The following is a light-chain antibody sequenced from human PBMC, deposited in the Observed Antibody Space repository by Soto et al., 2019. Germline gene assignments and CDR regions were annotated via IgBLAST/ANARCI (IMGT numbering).Light chain of an antibody. Sequence: QSALAQPASVSGSLGQSITISCTGTSSDVGAYDYVSWYQQHPGKVPKLLIYEVSDRPPGVSDRFSGSKSANTASLTISRLQSEDEADYYCNSYTAFNTRVFGTGTKLTV. V-gene: IGLV2-14*01. CDR1: SSDVGAYDY. J-gene: IGLJ1*01. CDR3: NSYTAFNTRV. CDR2: EVS.